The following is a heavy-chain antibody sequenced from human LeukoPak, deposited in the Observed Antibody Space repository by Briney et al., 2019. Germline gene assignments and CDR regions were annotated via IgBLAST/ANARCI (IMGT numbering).Heavy chain of an antibody. V-gene: IGHV3-23*01. CDR1: GFTYSSYA. Sequence: GGSLGLSCAASGFTYSSYAMSWVRQAPGKGLEWVSAISGSGGSTYYADSVKGRFTISRENSKNTPYLQMNSLRAEDTAVYYCARPVPYYDSSGHFDYWGQGTLVTVSS. J-gene: IGHJ4*02. D-gene: IGHD3-22*01. CDR3: ARPVPYYDSSGHFDY. CDR2: ISGSGGST.